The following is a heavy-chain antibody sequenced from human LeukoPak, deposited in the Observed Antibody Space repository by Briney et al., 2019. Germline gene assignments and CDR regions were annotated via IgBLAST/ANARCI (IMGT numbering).Heavy chain of an antibody. CDR1: GFTFGEYA. D-gene: IGHD3-3*02. Sequence: GGSLRLSCTTSGFTFGEYAISWFRQAPGKGLEWVGFIRNLAYGGTTNYAASVRGRFTISRDESKSIAYLHMNSLKTDDTAVYYCSRPLAPIGPYYFDYWGQGTPVTVSS. V-gene: IGHV3-49*03. CDR3: SRPLAPIGPYYFDY. J-gene: IGHJ4*02. CDR2: IRNLAYGGTT.